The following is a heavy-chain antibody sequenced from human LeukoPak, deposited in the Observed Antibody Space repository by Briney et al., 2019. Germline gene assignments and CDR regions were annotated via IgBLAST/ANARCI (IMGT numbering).Heavy chain of an antibody. CDR3: ASNFAGSSRDY. V-gene: IGHV3-74*01. Sequence: PGGSLRLXCAASGFTCSIYWMHWVRQAPGKGLVWVSRISPDGSSTNYADSVKGRFTISRDNARNILYLQMNSLRAEDTAVYYCASNFAGSSRDYWGQGTLVTVSS. D-gene: IGHD6-13*01. CDR2: ISPDGSST. J-gene: IGHJ4*02. CDR1: GFTCSIYW.